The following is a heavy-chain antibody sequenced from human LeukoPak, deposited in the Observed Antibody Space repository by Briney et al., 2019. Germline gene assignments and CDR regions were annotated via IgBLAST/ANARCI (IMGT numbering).Heavy chain of an antibody. J-gene: IGHJ5*02. CDR2: INEDGSEK. CDR1: GFTFSRYW. Sequence: GGSLRLSCAASGFTFSRYWMSWVRQAPGKGLEWVANINEDGSEKNYVDSVKGRFTISRDNAKNSLYLQMNSLRAEDTAVYYCARDRGCSSTSCYRRNWFDPWGQGTLVTVSS. D-gene: IGHD2-2*02. V-gene: IGHV3-7*03. CDR3: ARDRGCSSTSCYRRNWFDP.